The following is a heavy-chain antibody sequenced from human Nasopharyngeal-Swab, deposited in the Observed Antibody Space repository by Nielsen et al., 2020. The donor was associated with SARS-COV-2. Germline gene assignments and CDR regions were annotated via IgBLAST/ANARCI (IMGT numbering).Heavy chain of an antibody. J-gene: IGHJ6*03. V-gene: IGHV4-59*01. D-gene: IGHD5-18*01. CDR3: ARGGYSHGSALAWYMDV. Sequence: SETLSLTCTVSGGSISSYYWSWIRQPPGKGLEWIGYIYYSGSTNYNPSLKSRVTISVDTSKNQFSLKLSSVTAADTAVYYCARGGYSHGSALAWYMDVWGKGTTVTVSS. CDR2: IYYSGST. CDR1: GGSISSYY.